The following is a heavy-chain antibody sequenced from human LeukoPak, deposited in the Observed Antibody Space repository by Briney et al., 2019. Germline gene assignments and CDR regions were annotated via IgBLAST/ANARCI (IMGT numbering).Heavy chain of an antibody. V-gene: IGHV3-33*01. CDR3: ARGLGYSYGYGIDY. D-gene: IGHD5-18*01. CDR2: IWYDGSNK. Sequence: GRSLRLSCAASGFIFSSYAMHWVRQAPGKGPEWVAIIWYDGSNKYYAESVEGRFTISRDNSKNTLYLQMNGLRAEDTAVYSCARGLGYSYGYGIDYWGQGTLVIASS. CDR1: GFIFSSYA. J-gene: IGHJ4*02.